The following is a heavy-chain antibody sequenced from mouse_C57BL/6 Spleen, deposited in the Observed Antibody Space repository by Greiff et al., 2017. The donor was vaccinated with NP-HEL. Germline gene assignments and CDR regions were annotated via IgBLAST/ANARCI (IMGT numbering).Heavy chain of an antibody. CDR1: GYTFTDYY. CDR3: ARDYYGSSYVDY. Sequence: EVKLQESGPVLVKPGASVKMSCTASGYTFTDYYMNWVKQSHGKSLEWIGVINPYNGGTSYNQKFKGQATLTVDNSSSTAYMELNSLTSEDTAVYYCARDYYGSSYVDYWGQGTTLTVSS. J-gene: IGHJ2*01. V-gene: IGHV1-19*01. CDR2: INPYNGGT. D-gene: IGHD1-1*01.